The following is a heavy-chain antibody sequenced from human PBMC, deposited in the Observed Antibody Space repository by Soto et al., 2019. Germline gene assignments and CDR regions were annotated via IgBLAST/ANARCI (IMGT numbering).Heavy chain of an antibody. V-gene: IGHV1-8*01. J-gene: IGHJ6*03. CDR3: ASNRGAGYYYYMDV. D-gene: IGHD3-10*01. Sequence: QVQLVQSGAEVKKPGASVKVSCKASGYTFTSYDINWVRQATGQGLEWMGWMNPNSGNTGYAQKYQGRVTMTRNTSISTAYMELSSLRSEDTAVYYCASNRGAGYYYYMDVWGKGTTVTVSS. CDR2: MNPNSGNT. CDR1: GYTFTSYD.